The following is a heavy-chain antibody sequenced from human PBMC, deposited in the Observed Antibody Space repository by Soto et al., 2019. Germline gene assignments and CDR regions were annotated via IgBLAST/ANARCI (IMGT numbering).Heavy chain of an antibody. CDR1: GGTFSTSA. D-gene: IGHD5-12*01. CDR3: ARRFSGTAWDY. V-gene: IGHV1-69*01. J-gene: IGHJ4*02. Sequence: QVQLVQSGAEVKKPGSSVKVSCKASGGTFSTSAINWVRQAPGQGLDWMGGFIPIFATPTYAQTFQGRVTITADESTSTAYMELSGLRSEDTAVYFCARRFSGTAWDYWGQGNLVTVSS. CDR2: FIPIFATP.